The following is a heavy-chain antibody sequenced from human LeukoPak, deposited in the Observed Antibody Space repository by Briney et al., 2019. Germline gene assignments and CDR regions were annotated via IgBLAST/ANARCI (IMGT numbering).Heavy chain of an antibody. J-gene: IGHJ4*02. CDR3: ARDRPRGASYLDY. CDR1: GFTFSSQW. Sequence: GGPLRLSHAASGFTFSSQWMPWVRQAAGMGVAGVANINEGGSQGYYVDSVKGRFTISRDNAKNSLYLQMNRLRAEETAVYYCARDRPRGASYLDYWGQGTLVTVYS. D-gene: IGHD3-16*02. V-gene: IGHV3-7*01. CDR2: INEGGSQG.